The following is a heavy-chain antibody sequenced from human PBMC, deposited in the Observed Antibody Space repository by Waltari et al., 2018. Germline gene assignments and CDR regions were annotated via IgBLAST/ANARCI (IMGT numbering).Heavy chain of an antibody. CDR3: ARAWSGSKLRGAFDI. D-gene: IGHD1-26*01. CDR1: GGSIRSGGYS. V-gene: IGHV4-30-2*01. Sequence: LQLQESGSGLVKPSQNLSLTCAVSGGSIRSGGYSGRWIWQPPGKGLEWIGYIYHSASTYYNPSLRSRVTISVDRSKNQFSLKLSSVTAADTAVYYCARAWSGSKLRGAFDIWGQGTMVTVSS. CDR2: IYHSAST. J-gene: IGHJ3*02.